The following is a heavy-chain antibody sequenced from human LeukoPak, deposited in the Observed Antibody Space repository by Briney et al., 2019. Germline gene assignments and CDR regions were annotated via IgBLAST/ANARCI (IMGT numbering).Heavy chain of an antibody. J-gene: IGHJ4*02. CDR3: AADTAPYCSGCSCHVG. D-gene: IGHD2-15*01. Sequence: SVKVSCKASGFTFTSSAMQWVRQARGQRLEWIGWIVVGSGNTNYAQKFQERVTITRDMSTSTAYMELSSLRSEDTAVYYCAADTAPYCSGCSCHVGWGQGTLVTVSS. CDR2: IVVGSGNT. CDR1: GFTFTSSA. V-gene: IGHV1-58*02.